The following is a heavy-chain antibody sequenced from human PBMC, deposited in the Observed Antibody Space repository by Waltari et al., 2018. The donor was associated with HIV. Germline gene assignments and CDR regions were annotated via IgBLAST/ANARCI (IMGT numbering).Heavy chain of an antibody. D-gene: IGHD3-22*01. J-gene: IGHJ4*02. V-gene: IGHV3-30*04. CDR1: GFTFSPYA. CDR2: ISDGGRNK. Sequence: QVQLVESGGGVVQPGRSLRLSCAASGFTFSPYAIHWVRQAPGEGLGWVAIISDGGRNKYYANSVKGRFTISRDNYKNTVYLQMNSRRGEDTAVYYCARDGHFYDSRPLDYWGQGTLVTVSS. CDR3: ARDGHFYDSRPLDY.